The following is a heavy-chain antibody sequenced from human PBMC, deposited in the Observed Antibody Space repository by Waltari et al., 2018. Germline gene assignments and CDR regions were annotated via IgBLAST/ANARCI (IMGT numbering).Heavy chain of an antibody. Sequence: QVQLQQWGAGLLKPSETLSLTCAVYGGSFSGYYWSWIRQPPGKGLEWIGEINHSGSTNYNPSLKSRVTISVDTSKNQFSLKPSSVTAADTAVYYCARGGGGLAAPFYWGQGTLVTVSS. D-gene: IGHD6-6*01. CDR3: ARGGGGLAAPFY. J-gene: IGHJ4*02. CDR2: INHSGST. CDR1: GGSFSGYY. V-gene: IGHV4-34*01.